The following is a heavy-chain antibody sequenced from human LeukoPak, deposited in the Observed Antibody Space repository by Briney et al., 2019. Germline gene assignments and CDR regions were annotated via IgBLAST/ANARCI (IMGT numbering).Heavy chain of an antibody. D-gene: IGHD6-13*01. CDR2: IYSGGST. CDR3: ARETTQLGNAFDI. Sequence: GGSLRLSCAASGFTVSSNYMSWVRQAPGKGLEWVSVIYSGGSTYYADSVKSRFTISRDNAKNSLYLQMNSLRAEDTAVYYCARETTQLGNAFDIWGQGTMVTVSS. CDR1: GFTVSSNY. J-gene: IGHJ3*02. V-gene: IGHV3-53*01.